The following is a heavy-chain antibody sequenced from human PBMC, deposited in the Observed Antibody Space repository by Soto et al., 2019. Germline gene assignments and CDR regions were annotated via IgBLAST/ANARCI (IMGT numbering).Heavy chain of an antibody. D-gene: IGHD3-16*02. Sequence: SETLSLTCAVYCGSFSGYYWSWIRQPPGKGLEWIGEINHSGSTNYNPSLKSRVTISVDTSKNQFSLKLSSVTAADTAVYYCARGVYYDYVWGSYRYSYYFDYWGQGTLVTVSS. J-gene: IGHJ4*02. CDR1: CGSFSGYY. V-gene: IGHV4-34*01. CDR2: INHSGST. CDR3: ARGVYYDYVWGSYRYSYYFDY.